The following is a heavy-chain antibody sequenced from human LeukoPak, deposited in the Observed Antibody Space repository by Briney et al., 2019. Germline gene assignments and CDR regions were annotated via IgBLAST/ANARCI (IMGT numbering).Heavy chain of an antibody. Sequence: SETLSLTCTVSGGSISSYYWSWIRQPPGKGLEWIGEINHSGSTNYNPSLKSRVTISVDTSKNQFSLKLSSVTAADTAVYYCASGPPVDTAMVMYNWFDPWGQGTLVTVSS. J-gene: IGHJ5*02. CDR2: INHSGST. CDR1: GGSISSYY. V-gene: IGHV4-34*01. D-gene: IGHD5-18*01. CDR3: ASGPPVDTAMVMYNWFDP.